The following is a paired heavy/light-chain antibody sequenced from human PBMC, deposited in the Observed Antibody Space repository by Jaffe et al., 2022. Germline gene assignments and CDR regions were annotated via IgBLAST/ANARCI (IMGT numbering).Heavy chain of an antibody. J-gene: IGHJ4*02. D-gene: IGHD3-3*01. Sequence: QVQLVQSGAEVKKPGSSVKVSCKASGGTFSSYAISWVRQAPGQGLEWMGGIIPIFGTANYAQKFQGRVTITADESTSTAYMELSSLRSEDTAVYYCAREPFWSGYYTREVDGSEVMGAFDYWGQGTLVTVSS. CDR3: AREPFWSGYYTREVDGSEVMGAFDY. CDR1: GGTFSSYA. V-gene: IGHV1-69*01. CDR2: IIPIFGTA.
Light chain of an antibody. J-gene: IGKJ2*01. CDR1: QSVSSSY. Sequence: EIVLTQSPGTLSLSPGERATLSCRASQSVSSSYLAWYQQKPGQAPRLLIYGASSRATGIPDRFSGSGSGTDFTLTISRLEPEDFAVYYCQQYGSSPLFGQGTKLEIK. CDR3: QQYGSSPL. V-gene: IGKV3-20*01. CDR2: GAS.